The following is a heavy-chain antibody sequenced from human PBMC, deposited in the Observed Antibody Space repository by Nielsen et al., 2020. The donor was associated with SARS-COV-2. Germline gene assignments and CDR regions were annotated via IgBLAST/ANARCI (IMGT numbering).Heavy chain of an antibody. CDR3: ARDPPRGCSGGSCYRLGLQGMDV. D-gene: IGHD2-15*01. J-gene: IGHJ6*02. Sequence: WIRQPPGKGLEWVAVISYDGSNKYYADSVKGRSTISRDNAKNSLYLQMNSLRAEDTAVYYCARDPPRGCSGGSCYRLGLQGMDVWGQGTTVTVSS. CDR2: ISYDGSNK. V-gene: IGHV3-30-3*01.